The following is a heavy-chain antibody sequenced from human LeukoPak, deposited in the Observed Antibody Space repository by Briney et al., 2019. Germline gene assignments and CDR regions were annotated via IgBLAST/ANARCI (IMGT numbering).Heavy chain of an antibody. D-gene: IGHD2-15*01. CDR1: GYTFTRYA. CDR2: INAGNGNT. CDR3: ARGEDCSGGGCYSEYFQH. J-gene: IGHJ1*01. V-gene: IGHV1-3*01. Sequence: GASVKVSCKASGYTFTRYAMHWVRQAPGQRLEWMGWINAGNGNTKYSQKFQGRVTITRDTSASTAYMELSSLRSEDTAVYYCARGEDCSGGGCYSEYFQHWGHGTLVTVSS.